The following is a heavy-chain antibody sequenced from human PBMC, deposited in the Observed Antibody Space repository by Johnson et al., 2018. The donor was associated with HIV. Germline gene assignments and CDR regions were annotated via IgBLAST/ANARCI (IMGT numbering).Heavy chain of an antibody. CDR1: GFTFSSYG. CDR3: ARDRGPVYSSSSTPFDALDI. Sequence: QMQLVESGGGVVQPGRSLRLSCAASGFTFSSYGMHWVRQAPGKGLEWVAVISYDGSNKYYADSVKGRFTISRDNSKSTLYLQMNSLRVEDTAVYYCARDRGPVYSSSSTPFDALDIWGQGTVVSVSS. V-gene: IGHV3-30*19. CDR2: ISYDGSNK. J-gene: IGHJ3*02. D-gene: IGHD6-6*01.